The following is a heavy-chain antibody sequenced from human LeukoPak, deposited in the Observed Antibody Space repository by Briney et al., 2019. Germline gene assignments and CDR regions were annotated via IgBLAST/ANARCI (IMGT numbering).Heavy chain of an antibody. J-gene: IGHJ4*02. V-gene: IGHV3-7*01. CDR1: GFTFSSYW. CDR2: IKQDGSEK. D-gene: IGHD6-13*01. Sequence: GGSLRLSCAASGFTFSSYWMSWVRQAPGKGLEWVANIKQDGSEKYYVDSVKGRFTISRDNAKNSLYLQMNSLRAEDTAVYYCARMAGYSSSWDFDYWGQGTLVTVSS. CDR3: ARMAGYSSSWDFDY.